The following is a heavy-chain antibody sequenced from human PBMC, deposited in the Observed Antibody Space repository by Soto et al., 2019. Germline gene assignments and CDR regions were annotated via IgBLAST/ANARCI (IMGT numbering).Heavy chain of an antibody. Sequence: EVQLVESGGGLVQPGESLTLSCAASGFPFSSYWMHWVRQAPGKGLVWVSRIKSDGSGTYYADSVQDRVTISRDNARNPLEVQMNSLRVEDTAVYVCARGDGDRYDGNGYLGRHWGQGTLVTVSS. CDR1: GFPFSSYW. CDR3: ARGDGDRYDGNGYLGRH. V-gene: IGHV3-74*01. CDR2: IKSDGSGT. D-gene: IGHD2-21*01. J-gene: IGHJ4*02.